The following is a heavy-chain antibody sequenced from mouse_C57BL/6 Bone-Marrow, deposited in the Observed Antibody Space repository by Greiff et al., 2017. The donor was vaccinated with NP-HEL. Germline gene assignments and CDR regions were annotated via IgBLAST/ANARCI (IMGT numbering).Heavy chain of an antibody. CDR1: GFTFSSYA. CDR2: ISDGGSYT. J-gene: IGHJ3*01. D-gene: IGHD2-3*01. CDR3: ARDQAYDGPAWFAY. V-gene: IGHV5-4*01. Sequence: DVKLVESGGGLVKPGGSLKLSCAASGFTFSSYAMSWVRQTPEKRLEWVATISDGGSYTYYPDNVKGRFTISRDNAKNNLYLQMSQLKSEDTAMYYWARDQAYDGPAWFAYWGQGTLVTVSA.